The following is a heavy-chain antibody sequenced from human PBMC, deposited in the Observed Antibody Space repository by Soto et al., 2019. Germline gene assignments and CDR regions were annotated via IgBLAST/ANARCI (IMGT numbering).Heavy chain of an antibody. J-gene: IGHJ6*02. CDR3: ASRFLWFGAKGGLDC. CDR1: GYTFTTYY. V-gene: IGHV1-46*01. D-gene: IGHD3-10*01. Sequence: QVQLVQSGAEVKKPGASVKVSCKASGYTFTTYYMHWVRQAPGQGLEWMGLINPSAGSTTYAQKYQGRVTMTRDTTPSTVYMELISLRSEDTAIYYCASRFLWFGAKGGLDCWGQGATVTVSS. CDR2: INPSAGST.